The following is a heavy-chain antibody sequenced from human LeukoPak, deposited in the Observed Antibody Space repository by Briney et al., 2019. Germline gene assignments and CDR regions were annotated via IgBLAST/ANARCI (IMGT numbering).Heavy chain of an antibody. D-gene: IGHD5-18*01. CDR1: GLTFSTYG. CDR3: ARARVYGYSSGGLIDY. V-gene: IGHV3-21*06. CDR2: ISSKSNYI. Sequence: GGSLTLSCAASGLTFSTYGMHWVRQAPGKGLEWVSSISSKSNYIYYSDSVKGRFTISRDNAKNSLYLQMNSLRVADTAVYYCARARVYGYSSGGLIDYWGQGTLVTVSS. J-gene: IGHJ4*02.